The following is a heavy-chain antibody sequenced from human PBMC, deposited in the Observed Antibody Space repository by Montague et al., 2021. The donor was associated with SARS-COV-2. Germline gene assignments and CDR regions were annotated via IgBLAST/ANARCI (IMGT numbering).Heavy chain of an antibody. CDR1: GAYTNSNSYY. D-gene: IGHD2-2*01. J-gene: IGHJ6*01. Sequence: SETLFLTCAVSGAYTNSNSYYWGWIRQPPGKGLDWIGSFYYTGYTXYTPSLKSRVTISGDTSKNQFSLNLTSVTAADTAVYYCARIVGDCSSDSCYAVRWGQGAVVPVPS. CDR3: ARIVGDCSSDSCYAVR. V-gene: IGHV4-39*01. CDR2: FYYTGYT.